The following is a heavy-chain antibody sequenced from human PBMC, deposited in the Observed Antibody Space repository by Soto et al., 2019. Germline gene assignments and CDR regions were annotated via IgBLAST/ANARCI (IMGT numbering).Heavy chain of an antibody. D-gene: IGHD2-21*01. CDR3: ASAVHPEADIPATAHTDY. J-gene: IGHJ4*02. CDR2: ISSSGSTI. Sequence: EVQLVESGGGLVQPGGSLRLSCAASGFTFSSYEMNWVRQAPGKGLEWVSYISSSGSTIYYADSVKGRFTISRDNAKNSLYLQMNSLRAEDTAVYYCASAVHPEADIPATAHTDYWGQGTLVTVSS. V-gene: IGHV3-48*03. CDR1: GFTFSSYE.